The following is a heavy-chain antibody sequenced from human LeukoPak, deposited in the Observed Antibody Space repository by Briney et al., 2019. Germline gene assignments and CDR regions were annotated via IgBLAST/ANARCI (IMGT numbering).Heavy chain of an antibody. CDR1: GFTFNNHA. Sequence: PRRSLGLSCAAAGFTFNNHAMHWVRQAPGKGLEWVAVISYHGGDKYYADSVKGRFTISRDNSKNTLDLQMNSLGGEDTAVYYCARDLQGLPDYWGQGTLVTVSS. CDR3: ARDLQGLPDY. D-gene: IGHD6-19*01. CDR2: ISYHGGDK. J-gene: IGHJ4*02. V-gene: IGHV3-30*04.